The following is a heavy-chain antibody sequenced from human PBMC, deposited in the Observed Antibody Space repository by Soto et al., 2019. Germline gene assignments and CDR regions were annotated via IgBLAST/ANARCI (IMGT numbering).Heavy chain of an antibody. Sequence: QVQLVQSGAEEKKPGASVKVSCKASGYTFTSYAMHWVRQAPGQRLEWMGWINAGNGNTKYSQKFQGRVTITRDTSASTASMELSSPRSEDTAVYYCARSIVVVTALDYWGQGTLVTLSS. D-gene: IGHD2-21*02. V-gene: IGHV1-3*05. CDR1: GYTFTSYA. J-gene: IGHJ4*02. CDR2: INAGNGNT. CDR3: ARSIVVVTALDY.